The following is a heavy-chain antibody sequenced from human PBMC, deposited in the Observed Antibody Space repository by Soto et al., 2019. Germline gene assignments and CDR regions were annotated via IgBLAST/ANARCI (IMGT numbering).Heavy chain of an antibody. CDR2: IYYNGNT. J-gene: IGHJ4*02. D-gene: IGHD7-27*01. Sequence: QVQLQESGPGLVKPSETLSLTCSVSGGSISNHYWSWIRQPPGKGLEWIGYIYYNGNTNYNPSLKSRVTTSVDTSMNQISLKSTTVTAADTAVYYCTRANWYSEYWGQGTLVTVSS. V-gene: IGHV4-59*11. CDR3: TRANWYSEY. CDR1: GGSISNHY.